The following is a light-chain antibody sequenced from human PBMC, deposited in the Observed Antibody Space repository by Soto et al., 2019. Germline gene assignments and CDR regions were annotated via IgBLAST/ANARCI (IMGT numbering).Light chain of an antibody. CDR3: QQSSNWPSLT. CDR1: QSVSSY. V-gene: IGKV3-11*01. CDR2: DAS. J-gene: IGKJ4*01. Sequence: EIVLTQSPATLSLSPGERATLSCRASQSVSSYLPWYQQKPGQAPRLLIYDASNGSTGIPARFIGSGSGTDFTLTISSLEPEDFPVYYFQQSSNWPSLTFGGGTKVEIK.